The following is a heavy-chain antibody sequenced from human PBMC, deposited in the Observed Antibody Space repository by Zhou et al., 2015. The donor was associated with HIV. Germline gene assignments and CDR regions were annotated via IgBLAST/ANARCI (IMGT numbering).Heavy chain of an antibody. V-gene: IGHV1-69*06. CDR2: ITPILGTA. J-gene: IGHJ2*01. D-gene: IGHD6-6*01. Sequence: QVELVQSGAEMRKPGSSVKVSCKASGGTFSTYTISWVRQAPGQGLEWVGGITPILGTADYAQKFQGRVTITADRSTSTVYMEVRSLRSDDTAVFYCARDRGGDSSGLRYFDLWGR. CDR3: ARDRGGDSSGLRYFDL. CDR1: GGTFSTYT.